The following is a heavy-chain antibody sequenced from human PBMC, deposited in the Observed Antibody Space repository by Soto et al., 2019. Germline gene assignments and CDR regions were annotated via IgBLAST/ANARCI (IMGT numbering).Heavy chain of an antibody. V-gene: IGHV3-33*01. J-gene: IGHJ4*02. CDR3: ALYDYIWGSYDY. CDR2: IWYDGSNK. Sequence: QVQLVESGGGVVQPGRSLRLSCAASGFTFSSYGMHWVRQAPGKGLEWVAVIWYDGSNKYYADSVKGRFTISRDNSKNTLYLQMNSLRAEDTAVYYCALYDYIWGSYDYWGQGTLVTVSS. D-gene: IGHD3-16*01. CDR1: GFTFSSYG.